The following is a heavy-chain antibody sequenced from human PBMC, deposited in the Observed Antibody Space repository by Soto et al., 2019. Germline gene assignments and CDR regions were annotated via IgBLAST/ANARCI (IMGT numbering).Heavy chain of an antibody. V-gene: IGHV3-49*04. D-gene: IGHD3-3*01. Sequence: PGGSLRLSCTASGFTFGDYAMSWVRQAPGKGLEWVGFIRSKAYGGTTEYAASVKGRFTISRDDSKSIAYLQMNSLKTEDTAVYYCTRDSAEGTLTYYDFWSGYKEWYYYYGMDVWGQGTTVTVSS. CDR3: TRDSAEGTLTYYDFWSGYKEWYYYYGMDV. CDR2: IRSKAYGGTT. CDR1: GFTFGDYA. J-gene: IGHJ6*02.